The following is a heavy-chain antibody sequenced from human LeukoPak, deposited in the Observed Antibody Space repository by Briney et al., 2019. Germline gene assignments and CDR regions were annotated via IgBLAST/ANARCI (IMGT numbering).Heavy chain of an antibody. J-gene: IGHJ6*02. D-gene: IGHD3-22*01. CDR1: GGSLSSNS. Sequence: TSETLSVTCAVPGGSLSSNSSCWGWDRPRERRGRGWQICYIGSTNYNPSLKSRVTISVDTSKNQFSLKLSSVTAADTAVYYCARGVVSTSYYYYGMDVWGQGTTVTVSS. V-gene: IGHV4-59*13. CDR3: ARGVVSTSYYYYGMDV. CDR2: ICYIGST.